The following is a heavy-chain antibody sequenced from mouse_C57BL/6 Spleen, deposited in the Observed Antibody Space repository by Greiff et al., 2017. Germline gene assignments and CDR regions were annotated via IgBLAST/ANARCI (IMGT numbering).Heavy chain of an antibody. J-gene: IGHJ2*01. CDR2: ISDGGSYT. CDR1: GFTFSSYA. Sequence: EVQLVESGGGLVKPGGSLKLSCAASGFTFSSYAMSWVRQTPEKRLEWVATISDGGSYTYYPDNVKGRFTISRDNAKNNLYLQMNHLKSEDTAMYYGARFNTYCYGSSYFDYWGQGTTLTVSS. D-gene: IGHD1-1*01. V-gene: IGHV5-4*01. CDR3: ARFNTYCYGSSYFDY.